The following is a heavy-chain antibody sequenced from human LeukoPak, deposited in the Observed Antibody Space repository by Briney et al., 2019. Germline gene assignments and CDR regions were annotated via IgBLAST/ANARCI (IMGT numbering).Heavy chain of an antibody. CDR3: ARDVYYGSGSYDPIHYYYYMDV. CDR2: ISAYNGNT. CDR1: GYTFTSYG. J-gene: IGHJ6*03. D-gene: IGHD3-10*01. Sequence: ASVKVSCKASGYTFTSYGISWVRQAPGQGLEWMGWISAYNGNTNYAQKLQGRVTMTTDTSTSTAYMELRSLRSDDTAVYYCARDVYYGSGSYDPIHYYYYMDVWGKGTTVTISS. V-gene: IGHV1-18*01.